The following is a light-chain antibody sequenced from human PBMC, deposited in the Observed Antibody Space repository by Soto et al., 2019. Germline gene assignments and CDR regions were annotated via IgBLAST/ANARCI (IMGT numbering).Light chain of an antibody. V-gene: IGLV2-23*01. Sequence: QSALTQPASVSGSPGQSITISCTGTSSDVGGYILVSWYQQHPGKAPKLMIYEGSKRASGVSNRFSGSKSGNMASLTISGLQAEDEAHYYCCSYVGSDTYVIFGGGTKLTVL. CDR3: CSYVGSDTYVI. CDR1: SSDVGGYIL. CDR2: EGS. J-gene: IGLJ2*01.